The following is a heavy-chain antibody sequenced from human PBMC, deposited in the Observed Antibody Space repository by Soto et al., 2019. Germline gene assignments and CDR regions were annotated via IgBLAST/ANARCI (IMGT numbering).Heavy chain of an antibody. CDR3: ARGGVVDDGDNHSYYYYYMDV. V-gene: IGHV1-18*01. CDR1: GYTFTSYG. D-gene: IGHD4-17*01. J-gene: IGHJ6*03. Sequence: ASVKVSCKASGYTFTSYGISWVRQAPGQGLEWMGWISAYNGNTGYAQKLQGRVTMTTDTSTSTAYMELRSLRSEDTAVYYCARGGVVDDGDNHSYYYYYMDVWGKGTTVTVSS. CDR2: ISAYNGNT.